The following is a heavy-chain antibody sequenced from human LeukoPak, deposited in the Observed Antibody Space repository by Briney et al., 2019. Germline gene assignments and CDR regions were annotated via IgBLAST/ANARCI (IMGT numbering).Heavy chain of an antibody. J-gene: IGHJ6*03. D-gene: IGHD4-11*01. CDR2: IREDGGQK. Sequence: GRSLRLSCTASGFTFSNYYMSWVRQAPGKGLEWVANIREDGGQKNYVDSVKGRFTISRDNGENSLSLQMNSLRAEDTAVYYCVREATVSFYYFYYMDVWGNGTTVTVS. V-gene: IGHV3-7*01. CDR3: VREATVSFYYFYYMDV. CDR1: GFTFSNYY.